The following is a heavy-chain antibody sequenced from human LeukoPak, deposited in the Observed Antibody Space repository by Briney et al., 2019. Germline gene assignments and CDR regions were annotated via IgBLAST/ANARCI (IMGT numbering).Heavy chain of an antibody. Sequence: GGSLRLSCAASRFTFSSFALSWVRQAPGKGLEWVSAISVAGDNTYYADSMKGRFTISRDNSKNTLYLQMNSLRAEDTAVYYCAKDSSQYYYDSSGFFDYWGQGTLVTVSS. D-gene: IGHD3-22*01. CDR2: ISVAGDNT. CDR3: AKDSSQYYYDSSGFFDY. J-gene: IGHJ4*02. CDR1: RFTFSSFA. V-gene: IGHV3-23*01.